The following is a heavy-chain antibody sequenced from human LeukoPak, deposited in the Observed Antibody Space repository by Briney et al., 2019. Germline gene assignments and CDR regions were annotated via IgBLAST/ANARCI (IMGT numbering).Heavy chain of an antibody. Sequence: ASVTVSFKASGYTFTSYDINWVRQATGQGLEWMGWMNPNSGNTGYAQKFQGRVTMTRNTSISTAYMELSSLRSEDTAVYYCAGQPYCSSTSCRATYGMDVWGQGTTVTVSS. J-gene: IGHJ6*02. CDR1: GYTFTSYD. V-gene: IGHV1-8*01. D-gene: IGHD2-2*01. CDR3: AGQPYCSSTSCRATYGMDV. CDR2: MNPNSGNT.